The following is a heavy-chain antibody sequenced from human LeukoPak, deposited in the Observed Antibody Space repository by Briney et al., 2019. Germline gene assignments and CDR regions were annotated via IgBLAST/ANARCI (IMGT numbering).Heavy chain of an antibody. CDR3: ARDNYDSSGYYNQDNWFDP. D-gene: IGHD3-22*01. CDR1: GGTFSSYA. Sequence: ASVKVSCKASGGTFSSYAISWVRQAPGQGLEWMGRIIPILGIANYAQKFQGRVTITADKSTSTAYMELSSLRSEDTAVYCCARDNYDSSGYYNQDNWFDPWGQGTLVTVSS. V-gene: IGHV1-69*04. J-gene: IGHJ5*02. CDR2: IIPILGIA.